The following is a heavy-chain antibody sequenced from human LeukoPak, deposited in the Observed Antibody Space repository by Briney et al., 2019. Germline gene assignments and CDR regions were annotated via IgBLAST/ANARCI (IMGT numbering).Heavy chain of an antibody. J-gene: IGHJ4*02. D-gene: IGHD6-25*01. Sequence: KPSETLSLTCAVYGGSFSGYYWSWIRQPPGKGLEWIGEINHSGSTNYNPSLKSRVTISVDTSKNQFSLKLSSVTAADTAVYYCARVGSFDYWGQGTLVTVSS. CDR1: GGSFSGYY. CDR3: ARVGSFDY. V-gene: IGHV4-34*01. CDR2: INHSGST.